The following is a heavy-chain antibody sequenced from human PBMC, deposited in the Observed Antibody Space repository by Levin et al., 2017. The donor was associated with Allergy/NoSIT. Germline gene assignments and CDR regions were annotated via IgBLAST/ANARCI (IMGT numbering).Heavy chain of an antibody. CDR2: INPNSGGT. J-gene: IGHJ4*02. CDR1: GYTFTGYY. Sequence: ASVKVSCKASGYTFTGYYMHWVRQAPGQGLEWMGWINPNSGGTNYAQKFQGRVTMTRDTSISTAYMELSRLRSDDTAVYYCARGGKTWKKEYYFDYWGQGTLVTVSS. CDR3: ARGGKTWKKEYYFDY. D-gene: IGHD1-1*01. V-gene: IGHV1-2*02.